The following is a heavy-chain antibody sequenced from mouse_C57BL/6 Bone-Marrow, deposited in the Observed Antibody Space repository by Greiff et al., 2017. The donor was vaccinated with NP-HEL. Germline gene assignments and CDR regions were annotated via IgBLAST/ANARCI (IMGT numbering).Heavy chain of an antibody. CDR2: IWSGGST. CDR1: GFSLTTYG. Sequence: QVQLQESGPGLVQPSQSLSITCTVSGFSLTTYGFPWFRQSPGKGWGGLGVIWSGGSTDYNAAFISRLSISKDNSKSQVFFKMNSLQADDTAIYYCARLGSSHYYAMDYWGQGTSVTVSS. J-gene: IGHJ4*01. CDR3: ARLGSSHYYAMDY. V-gene: IGHV2-2*01. D-gene: IGHD1-1*01.